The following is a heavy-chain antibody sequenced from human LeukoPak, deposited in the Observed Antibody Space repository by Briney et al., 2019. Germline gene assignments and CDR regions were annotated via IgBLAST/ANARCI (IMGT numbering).Heavy chain of an antibody. Sequence: KPSETLSLTCTVSGGSISSSSYYWGWIRQPPGKGLEWIGSIYYSGSTYYNPSLKSRVTISVDTSKNQFSLKLSSVTAADTAVYYCARIITENLRRFDYWGQGTLVTVSS. J-gene: IGHJ4*02. D-gene: IGHD1-20*01. CDR3: ARIITENLRRFDY. CDR1: GGSISSSSYY. CDR2: IYYSGST. V-gene: IGHV4-39*01.